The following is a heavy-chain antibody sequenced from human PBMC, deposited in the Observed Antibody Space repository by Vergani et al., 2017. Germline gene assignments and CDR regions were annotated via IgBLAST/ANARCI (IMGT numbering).Heavy chain of an antibody. CDR3: ARKHISNYYDSSGYYYMGYYYGMDV. V-gene: IGHV3-7*03. CDR1: GFTFRSSY. J-gene: IGHJ6*02. Sequence: EVQLVESGGGLVQPGGSLRLSCAASGFTFRSSYMSWVRQAPGKGLECVANIKPDGSEKYYVDSVRGRFTISRDNTKNSMYLQMNSLRAEDTAVYYCARKHISNYYDSSGYYYMGYYYGMDVWGQ. CDR2: IKPDGSEK. D-gene: IGHD3-22*01.